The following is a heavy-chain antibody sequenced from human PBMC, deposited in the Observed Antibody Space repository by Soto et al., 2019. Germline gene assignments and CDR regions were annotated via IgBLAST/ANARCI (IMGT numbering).Heavy chain of an antibody. CDR2: INAGNGNT. CDR1: GYTFTSYA. J-gene: IGHJ6*02. D-gene: IGHD2-15*01. CDR3: ARSCSGGSCYSGYYGMDV. Sequence: GASVKVSCKASGYTFTSYAMHWVRQAPGQRLEWMGWINAGNGNTKYSQKFQGRVTITRDTSASTAYMELSSLRSEDTAVYYCARSCSGGSCYSGYYGMDVWGQGTTVTVSS. V-gene: IGHV1-3*01.